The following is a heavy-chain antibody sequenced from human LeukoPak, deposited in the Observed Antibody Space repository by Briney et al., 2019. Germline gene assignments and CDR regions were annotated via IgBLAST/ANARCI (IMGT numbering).Heavy chain of an antibody. CDR1: GGSISSYY. D-gene: IGHD3-22*01. V-gene: IGHV4-59*01. CDR2: IYYSGST. J-gene: IGHJ5*02. Sequence: PSETLSLTCTVSGGSISSYYWSWIRQPPGKGLEWIGYIYYSGSTNYNPSLKSRVTISVDTSRNQFSLKLSSVTAADTAVYYCARGAYYDSSANYDYWFDPWGQGTLVTVSS. CDR3: ARGAYYDSSANYDYWFDP.